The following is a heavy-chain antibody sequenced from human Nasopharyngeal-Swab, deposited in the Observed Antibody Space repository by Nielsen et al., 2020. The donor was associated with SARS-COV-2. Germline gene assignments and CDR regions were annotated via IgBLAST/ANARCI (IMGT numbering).Heavy chain of an antibody. Sequence: ASVKVSCKASGYTFTGYYIHWVRQAPGQGLEWMGRINPNSGGTNYAQKFQGRVTMTRDTSITTAYMELSRLRSDDTAVYYCAREMGPYYDFWSGYLMGEWGQGTLVTVSS. V-gene: IGHV1-2*06. CDR1: GYTFTGYY. CDR3: AREMGPYYDFWSGYLMGE. CDR2: INPNSGGT. D-gene: IGHD3-3*01. J-gene: IGHJ4*02.